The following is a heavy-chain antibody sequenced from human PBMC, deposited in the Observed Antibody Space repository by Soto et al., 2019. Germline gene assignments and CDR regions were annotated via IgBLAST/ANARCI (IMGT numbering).Heavy chain of an antibody. D-gene: IGHD3-3*01. CDR2: IYYSGST. CDR1: GGSISSYY. CDR3: ARGTYYDFWGGYPKYYYYYYGMDV. J-gene: IGHJ6*02. Sequence: SETLSLTCTVSGGSISSYYWSWIRQPPGKGLEWIGYIYYSGSTNYNPSLKRRVTISVDTSKNQFSLKLSSMTAADTAVYYCARGTYYDFWGGYPKYYYYYYGMDVWGQGTTVTVSS. V-gene: IGHV4-59*01.